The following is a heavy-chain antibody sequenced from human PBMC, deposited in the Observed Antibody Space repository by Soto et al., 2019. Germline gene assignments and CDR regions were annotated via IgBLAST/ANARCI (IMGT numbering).Heavy chain of an antibody. Sequence: ASVKVSCKASGYTFTSYGISWVRQAPGQGLEWMGWISAYNGNTNYAQKLQGRVTMTTDTSTSTAYMELRSLRSDDTAVYYCARGSQRYYDFWSGPSVKYYYYYGMDVWGQGTTVSVSS. CDR1: GYTFTSYG. V-gene: IGHV1-18*04. J-gene: IGHJ6*02. CDR3: ARGSQRYYDFWSGPSVKYYYYYGMDV. D-gene: IGHD3-3*01. CDR2: ISAYNGNT.